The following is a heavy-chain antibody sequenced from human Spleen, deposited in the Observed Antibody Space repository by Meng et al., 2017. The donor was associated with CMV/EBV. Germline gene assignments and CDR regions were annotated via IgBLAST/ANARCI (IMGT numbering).Heavy chain of an antibody. V-gene: IGHV1-46*01. J-gene: IGHJ4*02. CDR3: TRELVGGHFDY. CDR1: GYTFTRYF. Sequence: ASVKVSCKASGYTFTRYFMHWVRQAPGQGLEYMGIINTESGSTSYTQKFQGRVTITRDTSTSTVYMDLSSLRSEDTAVYLCTRELVGGHFDYWGQGTLVTVSS. D-gene: IGHD3-10*01. CDR2: INTESGST.